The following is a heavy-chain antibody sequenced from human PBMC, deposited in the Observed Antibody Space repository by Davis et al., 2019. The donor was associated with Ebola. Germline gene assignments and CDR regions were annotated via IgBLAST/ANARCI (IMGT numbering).Heavy chain of an antibody. V-gene: IGHV3-21*01. Sequence: GGSLRLSCTASGFTFATTSMLWVPRAPGKGLVGVASVSFNSLYIYYADSVKGRFTISRDNAKRSLYLQMNSLRVDDTAVYYCARDPHRAAFDLWDRGTRVTVS. CDR2: VSFNSLYI. D-gene: IGHD6-13*01. CDR1: GFTFATTS. J-gene: IGHJ2*01. CDR3: ARDPHRAAFDL.